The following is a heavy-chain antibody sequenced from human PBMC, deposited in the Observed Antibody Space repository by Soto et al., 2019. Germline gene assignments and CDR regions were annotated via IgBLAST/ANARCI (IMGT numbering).Heavy chain of an antibody. CDR3: ARGRRYYDFWSGYYPDYYYYYGMDV. V-gene: IGHV1-69*01. CDR2: IIPIFGTA. D-gene: IGHD3-3*01. J-gene: IGHJ6*02. Sequence: VQLVQSGAEVKKPGSSVKVSSKASGGTFSSYAISWVRQAPGQGLEWMGGIIPIFGTANYAQKFQGRVTITADESTSIAYLELSSLRSEDTAVYYCARGRRYYDFWSGYYPDYYYYYGMDVWGQGTTVTVSS. CDR1: GGTFSSYA.